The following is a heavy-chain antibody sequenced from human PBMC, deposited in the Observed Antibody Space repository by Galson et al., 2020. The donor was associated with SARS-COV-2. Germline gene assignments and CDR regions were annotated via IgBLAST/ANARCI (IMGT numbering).Heavy chain of an antibody. CDR1: GFTFSSYG. CDR2: IWYDGSNK. V-gene: IGHV3-33*06. CDR3: AKDLSRDGYNYRGYYGMDV. D-gene: IGHD5-12*01. Sequence: GGSLRLSCAASGFTFSSYGMHWVRQAPGKGLEWVAVIWYDGSNKYYADSVKGRFTISRDNSKNTLYLQMNSLRAEDTAGYYCAKDLSRDGYNYRGYYGMDVWGQGTTVTVSS. J-gene: IGHJ6*02.